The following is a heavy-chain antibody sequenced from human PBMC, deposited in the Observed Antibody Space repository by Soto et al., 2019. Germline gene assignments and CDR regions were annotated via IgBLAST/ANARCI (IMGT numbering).Heavy chain of an antibody. Sequence: QDPLVQSGAEVKKPGASVKVSCKASGYTFTSYAIHWVRQAPGQRLEWMGWINAGNSNTKYSQKHQGRVTITRDTSASTAYMELSSLRSEDTAVYYCARDREANWNYYYYYGMDVWGQGTTVTVSS. CDR1: GYTFTSYA. J-gene: IGHJ6*02. D-gene: IGHD1-7*01. CDR2: INAGNSNT. V-gene: IGHV1-3*01. CDR3: ARDREANWNYYYYYGMDV.